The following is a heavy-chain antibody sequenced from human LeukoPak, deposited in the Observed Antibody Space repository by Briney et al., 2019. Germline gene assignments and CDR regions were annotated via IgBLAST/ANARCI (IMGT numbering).Heavy chain of an antibody. V-gene: IGHV4-4*07. CDR1: GGSISSYY. CDR2: IYSTGST. CDR3: ARVTGYMIEDYFDY. J-gene: IGHJ4*02. D-gene: IGHD3-22*01. Sequence: SETLSLTCTVSGGSISSYYWSWIRQPAGEGLEWIGHIYSTGSTNYNPSLKSRVTLSVDRSKNQFSLKLSSVTAADTAVYYCARVTGYMIEDYFDYWGQGTLVTVSS.